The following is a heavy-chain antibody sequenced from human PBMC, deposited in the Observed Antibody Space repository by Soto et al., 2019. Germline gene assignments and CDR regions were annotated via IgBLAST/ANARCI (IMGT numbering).Heavy chain of an antibody. CDR2: IDGDGSEK. CDR3: ATGPLDY. D-gene: IGHD3-10*01. Sequence: PGGSLRLSCTVTGLTFRSYWMNWVRQAPGGGLEWVANIDGDGSEKTYADSIRGRFTISRNNVKNSLDLQMSNLRVGDTAMYYCATGPLDYWGQGTLVTVPQ. CDR1: GLTFRSYW. V-gene: IGHV3-7*03. J-gene: IGHJ4*02.